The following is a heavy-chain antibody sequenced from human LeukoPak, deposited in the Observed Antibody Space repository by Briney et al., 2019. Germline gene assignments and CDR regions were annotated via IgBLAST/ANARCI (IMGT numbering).Heavy chain of an antibody. CDR3: AKPTPGRGSFLIEY. D-gene: IGHD1-26*01. CDR1: GFTFSSYS. CDR2: ISSSSSYI. J-gene: IGHJ4*02. Sequence: GGSLRLSCAASGFTFSSYSMNWVRQAPGKGLEWVSSISSSSSYIYYADSVKGRFTISRDNAKNSLYLQMNSLRAEDTAVYFCAKPTPGRGSFLIEYWGQGTLVTVSS. V-gene: IGHV3-21*01.